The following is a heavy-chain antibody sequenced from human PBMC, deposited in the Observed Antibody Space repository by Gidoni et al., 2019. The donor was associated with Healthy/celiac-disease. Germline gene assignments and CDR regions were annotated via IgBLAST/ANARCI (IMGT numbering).Heavy chain of an antibody. CDR3: AKDWKVRGVTRLPHY. CDR2: ISWNSGSI. V-gene: IGHV3-9*01. D-gene: IGHD3-10*01. Sequence: EVQLVESGGGLVQPGRSLRLSCAASGFTFDDYAMHWVRQAPGKGLEWVSGISWNSGSIGYADSVKGRFTISRDNAKNSLYLQMNSLRAEDTALYYCAKDWKVRGVTRLPHYWGQGTLVTVSS. CDR1: GFTFDDYA. J-gene: IGHJ4*02.